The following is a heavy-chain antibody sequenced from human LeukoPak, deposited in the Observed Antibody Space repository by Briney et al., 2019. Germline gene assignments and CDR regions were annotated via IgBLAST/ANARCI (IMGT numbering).Heavy chain of an antibody. CDR1: GDSISSSSYY. D-gene: IGHD3-10*01. CDR3: AREVRGRITMVRGSDY. V-gene: IGHV4-39*07. Sequence: PSETLSLTCTVSGDSISSSSYYWGWIRQPPGKGLEWIGSMYYSGITYYNPSLKSRVTISVDTSKNQFSLKLSSVTAADTAVYYCAREVRGRITMVRGSDYWGQGTLVTVSS. J-gene: IGHJ4*02. CDR2: MYYSGIT.